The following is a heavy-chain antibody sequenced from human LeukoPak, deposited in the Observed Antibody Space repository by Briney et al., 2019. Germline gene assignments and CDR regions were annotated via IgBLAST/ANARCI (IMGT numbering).Heavy chain of an antibody. V-gene: IGHV3-9*02. D-gene: IGHD6-19*01. CDR1: VFTSADSA. CDR3: AKDRQWLVYGGAFDY. Sequence: SLRLSCAPSVFTSADSAMHWGPEAPGTGLEWGSGISWNSGSRGDADSVQGRFTISRENAKNSLYLQMNSLRVEDAALYFCAKDRQWLVYGGAFDYWGQGTLVTVSS. J-gene: IGHJ4*02. CDR2: ISWNSGSR.